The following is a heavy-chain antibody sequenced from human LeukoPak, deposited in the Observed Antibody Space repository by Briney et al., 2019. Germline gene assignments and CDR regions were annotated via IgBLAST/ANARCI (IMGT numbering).Heavy chain of an antibody. J-gene: IGHJ5*02. CDR1: GVSISSSNFY. CDR3: ARLGGYSGYEA. D-gene: IGHD5-12*01. Sequence: SSETLSLTCTVSGVSISSSNFYWDWIRQPPGKGLEWIGNIYYSGTTYYNPSLKSRVTISLDTSKNQFSLKLSSVTAADTAVYYCARLGGYSGYEAWGQGTLVTVSS. CDR2: IYYSGTT. V-gene: IGHV4-39*01.